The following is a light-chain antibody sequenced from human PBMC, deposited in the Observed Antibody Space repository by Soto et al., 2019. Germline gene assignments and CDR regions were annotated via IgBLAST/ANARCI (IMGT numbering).Light chain of an antibody. CDR1: QSVLYCSNNKNS. CDR3: QQYYSTPIT. V-gene: IGKV4-1*01. J-gene: IGKJ5*01. CDR2: WAS. Sequence: DVWMSQTPDSLAVSLGERATINCKSSQSVLYCSNNKNSLAWYQQKPGQPPKLLICWASTREFGVPDRFSGSGSGTHFTLTISSLQAEDVAVYYCQQYYSTPITFGQGTRLEI.